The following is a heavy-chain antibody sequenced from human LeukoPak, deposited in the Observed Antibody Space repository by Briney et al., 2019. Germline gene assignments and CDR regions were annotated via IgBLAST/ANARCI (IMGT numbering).Heavy chain of an antibody. D-gene: IGHD3-3*01. CDR3: ARETIFGVVENLFDY. J-gene: IGHJ4*02. V-gene: IGHV1-2*06. CDR1: GYAFIGYY. Sequence: ASVKASCKTSGYAFIGYYIYWVRQAPGQGLEWMGRINPNSGDTNYAQKFQARVTMTRDKSINTAYMGLTSLTSDDRAVYYCARETIFGVVENLFDYWGQGTLVTVSS. CDR2: INPNSGDT.